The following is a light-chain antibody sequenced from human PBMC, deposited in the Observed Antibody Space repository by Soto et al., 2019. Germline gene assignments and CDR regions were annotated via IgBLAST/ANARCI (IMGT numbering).Light chain of an antibody. J-gene: IGLJ1*01. CDR3: SSYVGTNSYV. CDR1: SSDVGGYNY. CDR2: EVY. V-gene: IGLV2-8*01. Sequence: QSVLTQPPYASGSPGQSVTISCTGTSSDVGGYNYVSWYQHHPGKAPKLIIYEVYKRPSGVPDRFSGSKSGNTAALTVSGLQAEDEADYYCSSYVGTNSYVFGTGTKVTVL.